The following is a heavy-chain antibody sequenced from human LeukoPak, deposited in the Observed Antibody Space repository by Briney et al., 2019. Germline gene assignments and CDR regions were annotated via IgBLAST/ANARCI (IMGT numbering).Heavy chain of an antibody. J-gene: IGHJ6*03. Sequence: SETLSLTCTVSGGSISSNSYYWGRIRQPPGKGLEWIGSIYYSGSTYYNPSLKSRVTISVDTSKNQFSLKLSSVTAADTAVYFCARVAKYYYSYMDVWGKGTTVTVSS. V-gene: IGHV4-39*07. CDR2: IYYSGST. CDR1: GGSISSNSYY. CDR3: ARVAKYYYSYMDV.